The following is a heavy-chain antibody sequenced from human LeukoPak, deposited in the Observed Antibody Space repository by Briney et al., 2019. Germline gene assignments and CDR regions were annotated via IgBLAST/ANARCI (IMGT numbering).Heavy chain of an antibody. CDR3: AIDRYSSGWYTFDY. Sequence: GGSLRLSCAASGFTFGAYWMTWVRQAPGKGLEWVSSISSSSSYISYADSVKGRFTISRDNAKNSLDLQMNSLRAEDTAVYYCAIDRYSSGWYTFDYWGQGTLVTVSS. V-gene: IGHV3-21*01. CDR2: ISSSSSYI. J-gene: IGHJ4*02. CDR1: GFTFGAYW. D-gene: IGHD6-19*01.